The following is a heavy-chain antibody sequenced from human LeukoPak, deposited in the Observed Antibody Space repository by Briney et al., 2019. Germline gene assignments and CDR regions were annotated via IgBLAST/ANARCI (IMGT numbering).Heavy chain of an antibody. V-gene: IGHV3-48*02. CDR1: GFTFSSYS. D-gene: IGHD3-22*01. CDR3: ARDGSYYYDSSGYYYFDY. CDR2: ISSGSSSI. J-gene: IGHJ4*02. Sequence: PGGSLRLSCAASGFTFSSYSMNWVRQAPGKGLEWVSHISSGSSSIYYADSVKGRFTISRDNAKNSLYLQMNSLRDEDTAVYYCARDGSYYYDSSGYYYFDYWGQGTLVTVSS.